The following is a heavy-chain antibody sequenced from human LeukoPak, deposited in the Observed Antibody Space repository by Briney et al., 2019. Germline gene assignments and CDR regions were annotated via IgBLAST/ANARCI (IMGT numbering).Heavy chain of an antibody. CDR2: ISGSGGST. V-gene: IGHV3-23*01. Sequence: GGSLRLSCAASGVSFSSYAMSWVRQAPGKGLEWVSAISGSGGSTYYADSVKGRFTISRDNSKNTLYLQMNSLRAEDTAVYYCASSRSTVVTDSFDYWGQGTLVTVSS. CDR1: GVSFSSYA. D-gene: IGHD4-23*01. CDR3: ASSRSTVVTDSFDY. J-gene: IGHJ4*02.